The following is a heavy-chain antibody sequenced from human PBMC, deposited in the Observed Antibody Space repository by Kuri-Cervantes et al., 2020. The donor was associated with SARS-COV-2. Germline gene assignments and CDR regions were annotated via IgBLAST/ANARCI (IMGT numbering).Heavy chain of an antibody. D-gene: IGHD3-10*01. CDR2: IYYSGST. Sequence: GSLRLSCTVSGGSISSSSYYWGWIRQPPGKGLEWIGSIYYSGSTYYNPTLKSRVTISVDTSKNQFSLKLSSVTAADTAVYYCARITMVRGYYFDYWGQGTLVTVSS. J-gene: IGHJ4*02. V-gene: IGHV4-39*01. CDR1: GGSISSSSYY. CDR3: ARITMVRGYYFDY.